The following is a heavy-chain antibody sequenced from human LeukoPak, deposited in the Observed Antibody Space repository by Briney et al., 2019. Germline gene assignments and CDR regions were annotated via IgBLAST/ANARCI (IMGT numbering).Heavy chain of an antibody. J-gene: IGHJ4*02. CDR2: ISPDGNLE. CDR3: ATIHNYDDY. CDR1: GFTFSSYG. D-gene: IGHD3-22*01. V-gene: IGHV3-30*03. Sequence: GRSLRLSCAASGFTFSSYGMHWVRQAPGKGLEWVAAISPDGNLEYYTESVKGRFTVSRDNSKNMIYLEMNSMRGEASAVYYCATIHNYDDYWGQGALVTVSS.